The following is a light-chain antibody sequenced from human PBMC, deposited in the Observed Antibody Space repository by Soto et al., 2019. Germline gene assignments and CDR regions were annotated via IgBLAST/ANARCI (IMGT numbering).Light chain of an antibody. CDR1: QFVSSSY. J-gene: IGKJ4*01. CDR2: GAS. CDR3: QCYGNSPPLT. V-gene: IGKV3-20*01. Sequence: EFVLTQSPGTLSLSPGERASLSCRASQFVSSSYLAWYQQKPGQAPRLLIYGASNSATGIPDRFSGSGSGADFILTISRLEPEDSAVYYCQCYGNSPPLTFGGGTKVEIK.